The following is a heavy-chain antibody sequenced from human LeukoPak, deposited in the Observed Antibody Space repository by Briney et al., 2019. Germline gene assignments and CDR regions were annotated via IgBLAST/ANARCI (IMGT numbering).Heavy chain of an antibody. CDR2: ISSSSSTI. J-gene: IGHJ4*02. Sequence: GGSLRLSCAASGFTFSNYNMNWVRQAPGKGLEWVSYISSSSSTIYYADSVKGRFTISRDNSKNTLYLQMNSLRAEDTAVYYCASIAVALIHYWGQGTLVTVSS. CDR3: ASIAVALIHY. V-gene: IGHV3-48*01. CDR1: GFTFSNYN. D-gene: IGHD6-19*01.